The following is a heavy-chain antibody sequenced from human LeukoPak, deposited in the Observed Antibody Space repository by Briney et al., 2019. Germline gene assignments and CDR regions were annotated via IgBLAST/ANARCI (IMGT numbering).Heavy chain of an antibody. CDR1: GFTFSRCS. Sequence: GGSLRLSCAASGFTFSRCSMNWVRQAPGKGLEWVSYISSSSNTIYYGDSVKGRFTISRDNAKNSLYLQMNSLRAEDTAVYYCAREPDYGDYALDYWGQGTLVTVSS. CDR3: AREPDYGDYALDY. J-gene: IGHJ4*02. D-gene: IGHD4-17*01. V-gene: IGHV3-48*01. CDR2: ISSSSNTI.